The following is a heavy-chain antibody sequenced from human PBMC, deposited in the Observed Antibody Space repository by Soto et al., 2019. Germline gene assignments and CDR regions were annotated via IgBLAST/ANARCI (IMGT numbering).Heavy chain of an antibody. D-gene: IGHD4-17*01. CDR1: GGSISSSSYY. CDR3: ATTTVTISRRAFDI. CDR2: IYYSGST. J-gene: IGHJ3*02. Sequence: QLQLQESGPGLVKPSETLSLTCTVSGGSISSSSYYWGWIRQPPGKGLEWIGSIYYSGSTYYNPSLKSRVPISVDTSKNQFSLKLSSVTAADTAVYYCATTTVTISRRAFDIWGQGTMVTVSS. V-gene: IGHV4-39*01.